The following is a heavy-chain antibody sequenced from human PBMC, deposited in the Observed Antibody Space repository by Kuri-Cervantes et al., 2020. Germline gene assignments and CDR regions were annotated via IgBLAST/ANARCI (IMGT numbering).Heavy chain of an antibody. CDR2: IKSKTDGGTT. J-gene: IGHJ6*03. V-gene: IGHV3-15*01. CDR3: TAYYYMDV. CDR1: GFTFSSYA. Sequence: ETLSLTCAASGFTFSSYAMSWVRQAPGKGLEWVGRIKSKTDGGTTDYAAPVKGRFTISRDDSKNTLYLQMNSLKTEDTAVYYCTAYYYMDVWGKGTTVTVSS.